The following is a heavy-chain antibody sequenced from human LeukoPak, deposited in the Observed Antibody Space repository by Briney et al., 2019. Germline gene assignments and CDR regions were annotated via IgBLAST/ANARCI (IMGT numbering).Heavy chain of an antibody. V-gene: IGHV3-30-3*01. CDR1: GFTFSSYA. Sequence: GGSLRLSCAASGFTFSSYAMHWVRQAPGKGLEWVAVISYDGSNKYYADSVKGRFTISRDNSKNTLYLQMNSLRAEDTAVYYCARGGIAAAGSPLWYWGQGTLVTVSS. CDR2: ISYDGSNK. CDR3: ARGGIAAAGSPLWY. J-gene: IGHJ4*02. D-gene: IGHD6-13*01.